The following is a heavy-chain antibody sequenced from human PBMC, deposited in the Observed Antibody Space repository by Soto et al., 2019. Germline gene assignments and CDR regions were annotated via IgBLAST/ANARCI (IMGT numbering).Heavy chain of an antibody. J-gene: IGHJ5*02. CDR1: GGSFSGYY. CDR2: INHSGST. CDR3: ARRGRSGYCSGGSCRWFDP. D-gene: IGHD2-15*01. V-gene: IGHV4-34*01. Sequence: QVQLQQWGAGLLKPSETLSLTCAVYGGSFSGYYWSWIRQPPGKGLEWIGEINHSGSTNYNPSLKSRVTISVYTSKNQFALKLSSVTAADTAVYYCARRGRSGYCSGGSCRWFDPWGQGTLVTVSS.